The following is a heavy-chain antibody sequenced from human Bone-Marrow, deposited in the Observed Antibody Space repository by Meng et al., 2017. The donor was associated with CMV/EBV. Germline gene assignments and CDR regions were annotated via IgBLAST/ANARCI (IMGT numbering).Heavy chain of an antibody. CDR1: GGSFSGYY. J-gene: IGHJ6*02. Sequence: GSLRLSCAVYGGSFSGYYWSWIRRPPGKGLEWIGEINHSGSTNYNPSLKSRVTISVDTSKNQFSLKLSSVTAADTAVYYCARGFGHSSSFGKHYYYYYGMDVWGQGTTVTVSS. V-gene: IGHV4-34*01. CDR2: INHSGST. CDR3: ARGFGHSSSFGKHYYYYYGMDV. D-gene: IGHD6-6*01.